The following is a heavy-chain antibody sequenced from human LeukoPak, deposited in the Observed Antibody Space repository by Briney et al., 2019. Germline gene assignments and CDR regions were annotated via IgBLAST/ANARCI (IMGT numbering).Heavy chain of an antibody. CDR2: ISGGDGDT. J-gene: IGHJ4*02. CDR3: AKDQGGATAYFFDS. Sequence: PGGSLRLSCAASGFTFSSYWMNWARQAPGKGLEWIPAISGGDGDTYYADSVKGRFTISRDNSKNTLYLQMNSLRAEDTAIYYCAKDQGGATAYFFDSWGQGTLVTVSS. V-gene: IGHV3-23*01. D-gene: IGHD1-26*01. CDR1: GFTFSSYW.